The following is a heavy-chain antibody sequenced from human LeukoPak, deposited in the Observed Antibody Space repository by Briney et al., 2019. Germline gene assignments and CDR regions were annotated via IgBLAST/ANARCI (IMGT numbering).Heavy chain of an antibody. CDR2: IWYDGSNK. Sequence: PGGSLRLSCGASGFTFSSYGMHWVRQAPGKGLEWVAVIWYDGSNKYYADSVKGRFTISRDNSKNTLYLQMNSLRAEDTAVYYCARDCEVLGDLATIPPGFDYWGQGTLVTVSS. CDR1: GFTFSSYG. V-gene: IGHV3-33*01. CDR3: ARDCEVLGDLATIPPGFDY. D-gene: IGHD5-24*01. J-gene: IGHJ4*02.